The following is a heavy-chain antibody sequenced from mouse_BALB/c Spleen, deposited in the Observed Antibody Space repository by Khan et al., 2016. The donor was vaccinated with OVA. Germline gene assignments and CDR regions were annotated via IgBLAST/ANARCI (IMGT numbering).Heavy chain of an antibody. V-gene: IGHV1S136*01. CDR2: IYPYNDET. D-gene: IGHD2-14*01. CDR1: GYTFTSYV. Sequence: VQLQQSGPELVKPGASVKMSCKASGYTFTSYVMHWLRQKPGQGLEWIGYIYPYNDETKYNEKFKGKATLTSDKSSSTAYMELGSLTSEDSAVYYCAKNYRYDVYFDYWGQGTTLTVSS. CDR3: AKNYRYDVYFDY. J-gene: IGHJ2*01.